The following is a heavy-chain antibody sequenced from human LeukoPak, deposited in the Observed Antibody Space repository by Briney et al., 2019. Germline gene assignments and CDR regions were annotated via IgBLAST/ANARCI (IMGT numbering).Heavy chain of an antibody. J-gene: IGHJ4*02. D-gene: IGHD3-22*01. V-gene: IGHV4-59*01. CDR2: IYYSGST. Sequence: SETLSLTCTVSGGSISSYYWSWIRQPPGKGLEWIGYIYYSGSTDYSPSLKSRVTISVETSKNQFSLKLSSVTAADTAVYYCARVTGYMIEGYFDYWGQGTLVTVSS. CDR3: ARVTGYMIEGYFDY. CDR1: GGSISSYY.